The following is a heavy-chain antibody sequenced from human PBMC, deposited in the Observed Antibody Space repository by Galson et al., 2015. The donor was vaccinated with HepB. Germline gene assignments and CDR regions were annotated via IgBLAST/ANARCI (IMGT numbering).Heavy chain of an antibody. J-gene: IGHJ3*02. CDR1: GFTVSSNY. CDR3: ARDLPYYGEALGAFDI. V-gene: IGHV3-66*01. Sequence: SLRLSCAASGFTVSSNYMSWVRQAPGKGLEWVSVIYSGGSTYYADSVKGRFTISRDNSKNTLYLQMNSLRAEDTAVYYCARDLPYYGEALGAFDIWGQGTMVTVSS. D-gene: IGHD3-10*01. CDR2: IYSGGST.